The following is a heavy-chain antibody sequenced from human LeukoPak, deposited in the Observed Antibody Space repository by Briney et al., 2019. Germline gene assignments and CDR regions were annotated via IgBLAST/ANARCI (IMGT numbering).Heavy chain of an antibody. CDR2: SGSGGST. Sequence: SGSGGSTYYADSVKGRFTISRDNSKNTLYLQMNSLRAEDTAVYYCAKDETRWSGYSNWFDPWGQGTLVTVSS. D-gene: IGHD3-3*01. V-gene: IGHV3-23*01. J-gene: IGHJ5*02. CDR3: AKDETRWSGYSNWFDP.